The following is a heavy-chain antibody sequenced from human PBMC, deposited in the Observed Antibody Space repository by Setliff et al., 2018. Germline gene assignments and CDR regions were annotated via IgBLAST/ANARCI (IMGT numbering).Heavy chain of an antibody. V-gene: IGHV4-39*01. D-gene: IGHD2-15*01. J-gene: IGHJ5*02. CDR3: ARHVDCSGGRCYSLSNWFDP. Sequence: LSLTCTVSGGSISSDSYYWGWIRQPPGRGLEWIGSIYYSGNIYYNPSLKSRVTMSVATSKNQFSLKLRSVTAADTAIYYCARHVDCSGGRCYSLSNWFDPWGPGTQVTVSS. CDR2: IYYSGNI. CDR1: GGSISSDSYY.